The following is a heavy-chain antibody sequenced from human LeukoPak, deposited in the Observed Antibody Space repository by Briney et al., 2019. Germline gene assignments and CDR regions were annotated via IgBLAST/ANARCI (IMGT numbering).Heavy chain of an antibody. V-gene: IGHV1-8*01. CDR3: ATGWLIAAAPSY. CDR1: RYTFSSND. D-gene: IGHD6-13*01. J-gene: IGHJ4*02. Sequence: GASVKVSCKASRYTFSSNDINWVRQATGQGLEWMGWMNPHSGNTGYAQKFQGRVTITRNSSISTAYMELSSLRSEDTAVYYCATGWLIAAAPSYWGQGTLVTVSS. CDR2: MNPHSGNT.